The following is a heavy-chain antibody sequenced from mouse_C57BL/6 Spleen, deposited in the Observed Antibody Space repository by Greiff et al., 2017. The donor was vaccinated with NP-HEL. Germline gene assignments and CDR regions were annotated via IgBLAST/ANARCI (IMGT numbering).Heavy chain of an antibody. CDR2: INPSSGYT. CDR1: GYTFTSYT. D-gene: IGHD2-4*01. Sequence: QVHVKQSGAELARPGASVKMSCKASGYTFTSYTMHWVKQRPGQGLEWIGYINPSSGYTKYNQKFKDKATLTADKSSSTAYMQLSSLTSEDSAVYYCARGHYDYAWFAYWGQGTLVTVSA. CDR3: ARGHYDYAWFAY. V-gene: IGHV1-4*01. J-gene: IGHJ3*01.